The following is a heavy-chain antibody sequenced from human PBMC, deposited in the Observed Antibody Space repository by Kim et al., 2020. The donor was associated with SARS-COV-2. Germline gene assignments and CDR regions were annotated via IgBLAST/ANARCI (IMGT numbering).Heavy chain of an antibody. V-gene: IGHV3-30*18. CDR2: ISYDGSNK. CDR1: GFTFSSYG. Sequence: GRSLRLSCAASGFTFSSYGMHWVRQAPGKGLEWVAVISYDGSNKYYADSVKGRFTISRDNSKNTLYLQMNSLRAEDTAVYYCAKGKIGSLGHWMDVWGQG. CDR3: AKGKIGSLGHWMDV. J-gene: IGHJ6*02. D-gene: IGHD3-16*01.